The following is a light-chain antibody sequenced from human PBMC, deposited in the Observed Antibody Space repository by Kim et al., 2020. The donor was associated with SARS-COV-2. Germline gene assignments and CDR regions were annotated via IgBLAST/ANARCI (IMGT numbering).Light chain of an antibody. Sequence: CPGERATLSCRASQTVSSNFLAWYQQKPVQTPRLLIYDTSSRATGIPARFSGSGSGTEFTLTISTLQSEDFAVYYCQQYSNWPLTFGQGTKVDIK. CDR2: DTS. CDR3: QQYSNWPLT. J-gene: IGKJ1*01. V-gene: IGKV3D-15*01. CDR1: QTVSSN.